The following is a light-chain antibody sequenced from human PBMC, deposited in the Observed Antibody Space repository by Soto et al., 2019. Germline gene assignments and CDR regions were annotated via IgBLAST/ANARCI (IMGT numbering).Light chain of an antibody. V-gene: IGKV1-9*01. CDR1: QDIKTY. J-gene: IGKJ3*01. CDR2: GTF. Sequence: IPLTQSPSSLSASVGDRVSITCRASQDIKTYLAWYQQKEGKAPKLLISGTFTLQSGVPSRFNGSGSGTDFTLTIIRLQPEDFATYYCQHLNYYPPFTFGPGTKVDLE. CDR3: QHLNYYPPFT.